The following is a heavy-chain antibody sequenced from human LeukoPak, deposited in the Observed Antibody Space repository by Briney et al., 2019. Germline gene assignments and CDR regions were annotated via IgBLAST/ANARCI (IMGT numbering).Heavy chain of an antibody. CDR2: INHSGST. J-gene: IGHJ4*02. D-gene: IGHD6-13*01. CDR3: ARRLWYYSSSWIDY. CDR1: GGSFSGYY. Sequence: SETLSLTCAVYGGSFSGYYWSWIRQPPGKGLEWIGEINHSGSTNYNPSLKSRVTISVDTSKNQFSLKLSSVTAADTAVYYCARRLWYYSSSWIDYWGQGTLVTVSS. V-gene: IGHV4-34*01.